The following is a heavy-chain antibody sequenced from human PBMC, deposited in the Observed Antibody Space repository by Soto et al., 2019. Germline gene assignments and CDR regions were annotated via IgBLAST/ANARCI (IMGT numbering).Heavy chain of an antibody. CDR3: AKPHSSGYYSDAFDI. V-gene: IGHV3-30*02. Sequence: DSVKGRFTISRDNSKNTMYLQMNSLRAEDTAGYYCAKPHSSGYYSDAFDIWGQGTMVTGSS. J-gene: IGHJ3*02. D-gene: IGHD3-22*01.